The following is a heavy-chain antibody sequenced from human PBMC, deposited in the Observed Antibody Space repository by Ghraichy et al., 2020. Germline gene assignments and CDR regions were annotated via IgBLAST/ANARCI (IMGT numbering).Heavy chain of an antibody. CDR3: ARASTVVRFFYFAGMDV. J-gene: IGHJ6*02. CDR1: GFTFSAYS. Sequence: GGSLRLSCVGSGFTFSAYSMNWVRQSPGKGLEWVSYITSNSRTKSYGDSVKGRFTISRDNAQNSPYLQMNSLRDEDTAVYYCARASTVVRFFYFAGMDVWGQGTTVTVS. V-gene: IGHV3-48*02. D-gene: IGHD4-23*01. CDR2: ITSNSRTK.